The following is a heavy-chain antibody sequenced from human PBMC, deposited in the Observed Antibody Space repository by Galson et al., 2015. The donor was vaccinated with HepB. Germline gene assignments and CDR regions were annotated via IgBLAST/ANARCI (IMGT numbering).Heavy chain of an antibody. D-gene: IGHD7-27*01. Sequence: SLRLSCAASGFTFSGSAMHWVRQASGKGLEWVGRIRSKANSYATAYAASVKGRFTISRDDSKNTAYLQMNSLKTEDTAVYYCTRHGLTGDRDYWGQGTLVTVSS. CDR1: GFTFSGSA. J-gene: IGHJ4*02. V-gene: IGHV3-73*01. CDR3: TRHGLTGDRDY. CDR2: IRSKANSYAT.